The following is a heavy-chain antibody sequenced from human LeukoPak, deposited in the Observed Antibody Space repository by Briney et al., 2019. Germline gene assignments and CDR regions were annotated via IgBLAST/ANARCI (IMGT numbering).Heavy chain of an antibody. Sequence: GGSLRLSCAASGFTFSSYAMTWVRQAPGKGLEWVSYISSSGSTIYYADSVKGRFTISRDDAKNSLYLQMNSLRAEDTAVYYCARDVPGYDYVWGSYRYEDYWGQGTLVTVSS. D-gene: IGHD3-16*02. V-gene: IGHV3-48*04. J-gene: IGHJ4*02. CDR3: ARDVPGYDYVWGSYRYEDY. CDR2: ISSSGSTI. CDR1: GFTFSSYA.